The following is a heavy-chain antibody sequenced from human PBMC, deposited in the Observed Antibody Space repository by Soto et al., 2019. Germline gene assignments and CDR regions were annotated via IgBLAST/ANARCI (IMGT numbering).Heavy chain of an antibody. Sequence: SETLSLTCTVSGGSLSSYYWSWIRRPPGMGLEWIASISYSGTSNYNSSLKSRVTISIDTSKNQFSLKLNSVTAADTAVYYCAREGYNFGPFDYWGQGALVTVSS. CDR1: GGSLSSYY. J-gene: IGHJ4*02. D-gene: IGHD5-18*01. CDR3: AREGYNFGPFDY. CDR2: ISYSGTS. V-gene: IGHV4-59*01.